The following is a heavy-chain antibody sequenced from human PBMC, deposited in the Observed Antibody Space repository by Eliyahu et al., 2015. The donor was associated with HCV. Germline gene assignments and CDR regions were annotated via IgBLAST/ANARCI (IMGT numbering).Heavy chain of an antibody. CDR2: INVDNGNT. J-gene: IGHJ3*02. Sequence: QVQLVQSGAEVKKPGASVKVSCKASGYTFTNYAMHWVRQAPGQRLEWMGWINVDNGNTEYSQKFQGRVTITRDTSAITAYMALSSLRSEDTAVYYCARQRGAFDIWGQGTMVTVSS. V-gene: IGHV1-3*01. CDR1: GYTFTNYA. CDR3: ARQRGAFDI.